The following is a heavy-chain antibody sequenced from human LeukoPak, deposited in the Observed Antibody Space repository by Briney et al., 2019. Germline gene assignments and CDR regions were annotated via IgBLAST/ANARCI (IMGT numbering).Heavy chain of an antibody. D-gene: IGHD6-19*01. J-gene: IGHJ4*02. Sequence: GRSLRLSCAASGFTFGSYGMHWVRQAPGKGLEWVAVISYDGSNKYYADSVKGRFTISRDNSKNTLYLQMNSLRAEDTAVYYCAKDAVGYSSGWYRWYFDYWGQGTLVTVSS. V-gene: IGHV3-30*18. CDR3: AKDAVGYSSGWYRWYFDY. CDR2: ISYDGSNK. CDR1: GFTFGSYG.